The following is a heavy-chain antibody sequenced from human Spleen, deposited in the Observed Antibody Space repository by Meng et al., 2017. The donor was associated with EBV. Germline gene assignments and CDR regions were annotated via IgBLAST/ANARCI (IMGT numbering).Heavy chain of an antibody. D-gene: IGHD2-15*01. CDR2: IYWDDDK. CDR1: GFSLTSSGVG. J-gene: IGHJ4*02. Sequence: LEESGPPLVKPPQPLTLTCTFSGFSLTSSGVGVGWIRQPPGKALEWLALIYWDDDKRYSPSLKTRLTITKDTSKNQVVLTMTNMDPVDTATYYCARHLSSLGSVPFDSWGQGTLVTVSS. V-gene: IGHV2-5*02. CDR3: ARHLSSLGSVPFDS.